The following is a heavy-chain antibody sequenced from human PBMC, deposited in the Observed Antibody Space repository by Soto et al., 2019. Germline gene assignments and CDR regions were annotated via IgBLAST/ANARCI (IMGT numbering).Heavy chain of an antibody. Sequence: RLSCTTSGLTFENYGVKWLVQAVGKKIEWVGIIRNRTYGGTPEYDASIKGRYTISRDDSNDIASLQMNRLYTEDSAVYYCTRTENTDSAYGSGYCGEATLVSLHS. V-gene: IGHV3-49*03. CDR3: TRTENTDSAYGSGYCGEATLVSLHS. D-gene: IGHD2-21*01. J-gene: IGHJ5*01. CDR2: IRNRTYGGTP. CDR1: GLTFENYG.